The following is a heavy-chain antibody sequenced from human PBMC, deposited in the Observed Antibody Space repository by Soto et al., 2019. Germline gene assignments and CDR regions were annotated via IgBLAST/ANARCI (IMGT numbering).Heavy chain of an antibody. Sequence: GGSLRLSCAASGFTFSSYAMSWVRQAPGKGLEWVSAISGSGGSTYYADSVKGRFTISRDNSKNTLYLQMNSLRAEDTAVYYCAKVAYYDILTGYLGEAYYFDYWGQGTLVTVSS. CDR3: AKVAYYDILTGYLGEAYYFDY. CDR1: GFTFSSYA. J-gene: IGHJ4*02. V-gene: IGHV3-23*01. CDR2: ISGSGGST. D-gene: IGHD3-9*01.